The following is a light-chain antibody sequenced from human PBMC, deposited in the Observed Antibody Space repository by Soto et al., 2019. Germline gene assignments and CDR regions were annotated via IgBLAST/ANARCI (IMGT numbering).Light chain of an antibody. V-gene: IGKV3-20*01. Sequence: EIVLTQSPGTLSLSPGERATLSCRASQSVSSSYLAWYQQKPGQAPRLLIYGASSRATGIPYRFSGSGSGTDFTITISRLEPEDFAVYYCQQYGSLRTFGQGTKVEIK. J-gene: IGKJ1*01. CDR2: GAS. CDR1: QSVSSSY. CDR3: QQYGSLRT.